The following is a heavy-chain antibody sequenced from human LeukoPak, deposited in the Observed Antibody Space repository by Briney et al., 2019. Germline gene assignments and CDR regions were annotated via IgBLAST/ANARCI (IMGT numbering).Heavy chain of an antibody. J-gene: IGHJ6*03. V-gene: IGHV3-30*18. CDR2: ISYDGSNK. CDR1: GFTFSSYG. D-gene: IGHD5-12*01. Sequence: PGGSLRLSCAASGFTFSSYGMHWVRQAPGKGLEWVAVISYDGSNKYYADSVKGRFTISRDNSKNTLYLQMNSLRAEDTAVYYCAKAIQVAPRRDYMDVWGKGTTVTISS. CDR3: AKAIQVAPRRDYMDV.